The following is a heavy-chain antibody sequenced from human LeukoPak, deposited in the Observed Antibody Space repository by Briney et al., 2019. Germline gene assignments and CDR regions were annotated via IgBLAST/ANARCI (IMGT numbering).Heavy chain of an antibody. CDR2: ISYDGSNK. D-gene: IGHD3-9*01. J-gene: IGHJ4*02. Sequence: GGTLRLSCAASGFTFSNYALHWVRQAPGKGLEGVAVISYDGSNKFYADSVRGRFTISRDNSKNTLFLQMNSLRPEDTAVYYCARGPDYDSLADYFDYWGQGTLVTVSS. CDR1: GFTFSNYA. CDR3: ARGPDYDSLADYFDY. V-gene: IGHV3-30*04.